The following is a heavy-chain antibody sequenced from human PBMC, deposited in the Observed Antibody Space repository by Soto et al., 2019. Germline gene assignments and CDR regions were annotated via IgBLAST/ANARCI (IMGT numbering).Heavy chain of an antibody. Sequence: WWSLRLSCLASVFIFDTYAMSWVRQAPGKGLEWVSAISGSGGTTYYADSVKGRLTISRDNSKNILYLQLNSLRVEDTAVYYCAKGRGRFKSGVQKTFDSWGQGTPVTVSS. CDR2: ISGSGGTT. J-gene: IGHJ4*02. V-gene: IGHV3-23*01. D-gene: IGHD2-8*01. CDR3: AKGRGRFKSGVQKTFDS. CDR1: VFIFDTYA.